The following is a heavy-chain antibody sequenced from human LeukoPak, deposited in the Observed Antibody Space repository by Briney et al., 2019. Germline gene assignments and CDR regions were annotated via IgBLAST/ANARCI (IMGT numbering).Heavy chain of an antibody. CDR3: ARFVHELRYFDWLNWFDP. Sequence: PGGSLRLSCAASGFTFSSYWMSWVRQAPGKGLEWVANIKQDGSDKYYVDSVKGRFTISRDNAKNSLYLQMNSLRAEDTAVYYCARFVHELRYFDWLNWFDPWGQGTLVTVSS. CDR1: GFTFSSYW. D-gene: IGHD3-9*01. CDR2: IKQDGSDK. V-gene: IGHV3-7*03. J-gene: IGHJ5*02.